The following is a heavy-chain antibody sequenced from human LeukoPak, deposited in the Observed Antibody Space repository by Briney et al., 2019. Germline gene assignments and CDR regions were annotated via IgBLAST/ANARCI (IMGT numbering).Heavy chain of an antibody. CDR3: ARVNAMVRRGMDV. CDR2: ISSSGSTI. D-gene: IGHD3-10*01. V-gene: IGHV3-48*03. J-gene: IGHJ6*02. Sequence: PGGSLRLSCAASGFTFSNYEMNWVRQAPGKGLECASYISSSGSTIYYADSVKGRFTISRDNAKNSLYLQMNSLRADDTAVYYCARVNAMVRRGMDVWGQGTPVTVSS. CDR1: GFTFSNYE.